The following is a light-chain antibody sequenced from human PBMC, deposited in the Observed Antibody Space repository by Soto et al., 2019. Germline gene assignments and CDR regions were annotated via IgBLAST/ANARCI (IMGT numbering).Light chain of an antibody. CDR3: HPHSNWPLT. J-gene: IGKJ4*01. Sequence: EIQRTQYPSSLSASVGDRFTITCLASQSVSFYLNWYQQITGKAPKLLIYAAYTLQSGVTSRFSGSGFGTDFTLTISSLQPEDFATYYCHPHSNWPLTVGGGTKVDIK. CDR2: AAY. CDR1: QSVSFY. V-gene: IGKV1-39*01.